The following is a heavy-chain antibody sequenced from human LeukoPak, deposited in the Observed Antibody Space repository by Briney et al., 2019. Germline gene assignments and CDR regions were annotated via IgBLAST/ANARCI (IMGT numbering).Heavy chain of an antibody. Sequence: GGSLRLSYAASGFTVSSNYMSWVRQAPGKGLEWVSVIYSGGSTYYADSVKGRFTISRDNSKNTLYLQMNSLRAEDTAVYYCARDRGSGAFDYWGQGTLVTVSS. CDR1: GFTVSSNY. V-gene: IGHV3-66*01. CDR3: ARDRGSGAFDY. CDR2: IYSGGST. D-gene: IGHD3-10*01. J-gene: IGHJ4*02.